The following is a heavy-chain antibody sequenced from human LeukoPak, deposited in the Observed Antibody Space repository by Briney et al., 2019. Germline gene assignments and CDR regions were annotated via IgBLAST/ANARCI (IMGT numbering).Heavy chain of an antibody. Sequence: GGSLRLSCAASGFTFSRYGMHWVRQAPGKGLEWVTAISYDGSNKYYADSVKGRFTISRDNSKNTLYVQMNSLRSEDTAVYYCARANHGFADYWGQGTLVTVSS. V-gene: IGHV3-30*04. CDR1: GFTFSRYG. CDR2: ISYDGSNK. CDR3: ARANHGFADY. D-gene: IGHD3-10*01. J-gene: IGHJ4*02.